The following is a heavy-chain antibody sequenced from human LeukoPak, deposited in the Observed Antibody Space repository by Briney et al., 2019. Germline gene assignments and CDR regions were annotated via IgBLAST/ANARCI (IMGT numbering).Heavy chain of an antibody. CDR3: AKGSGFGELGYYYYYMDV. Sequence: PGGSLRLSCAASGFTFSSYAMTWVRQAPGKGLEWVSTISGSGGYTYYADSVKGRVTISRDNSKNTLYLQMNSLSAEDTAVYYCAKGSGFGELGYYYYYMDVWGKGTAVTVSS. J-gene: IGHJ6*03. V-gene: IGHV3-23*01. D-gene: IGHD3-10*01. CDR1: GFTFSSYA. CDR2: ISGSGGYT.